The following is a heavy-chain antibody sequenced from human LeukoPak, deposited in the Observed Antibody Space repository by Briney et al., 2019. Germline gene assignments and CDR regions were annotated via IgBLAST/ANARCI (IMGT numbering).Heavy chain of an antibody. CDR3: ARGQEPDCSSTSCPNWFDP. CDR2: INHSGST. CDR1: GVSFSGYY. J-gene: IGHJ5*02. D-gene: IGHD2-2*01. Sequence: PSETLSLTCAVSGVSFSGYYWSWIRQPPGKGLEWIGEINHSGSTNYNPSLKSRVTISVDTSKNQFSLKLSSVTAADTAVYYCARGQEPDCSSTSCPNWFDPWGQGTLVTVSS. V-gene: IGHV4-34*01.